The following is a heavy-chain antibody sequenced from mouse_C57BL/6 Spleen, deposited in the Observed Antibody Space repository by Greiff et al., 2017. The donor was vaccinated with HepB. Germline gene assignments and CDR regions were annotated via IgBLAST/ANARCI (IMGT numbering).Heavy chain of an antibody. Sequence: VKLMESGAELMKPGASVKLSCKATGYTFTGYWIEWVKQGPGHGLEWIGEILPGSGSTNYNEKYKSKATFTADKSSDTTYMQLSSLTTEDSAIDYCARRGDRRTLDYWGQGTSVTVSS. J-gene: IGHJ4*01. CDR2: ILPGSGST. CDR3: ARRGDRRTLDY. V-gene: IGHV1-9*01. CDR1: GYTFTGYW. D-gene: IGHD2-13*01.